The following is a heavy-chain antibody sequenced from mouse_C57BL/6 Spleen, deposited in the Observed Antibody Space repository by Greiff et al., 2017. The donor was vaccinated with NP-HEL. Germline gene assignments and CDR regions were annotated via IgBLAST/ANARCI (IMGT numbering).Heavy chain of an antibody. CDR1: GFTFSDYG. D-gene: IGHD1-1*01. CDR2: ISSGSSTI. V-gene: IGHV5-17*01. J-gene: IGHJ4*01. CDR3: ARDGNYAMDY. Sequence: DVMLVESGGGLVKPGGSLKLSCAASGFTFSDYGMHWVRQAPEKGLEWVAYISSGSSTIYYADPVKGRFTISRDNAKNTLFLQMTSLRSADTAMFYCARDGNYAMDYWGKGTSVTGSS.